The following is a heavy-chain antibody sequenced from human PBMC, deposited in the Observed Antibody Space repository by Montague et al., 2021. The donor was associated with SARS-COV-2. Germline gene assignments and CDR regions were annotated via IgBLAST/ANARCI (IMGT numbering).Heavy chain of an antibody. CDR2: IYYSGST. CDR3: ARSVRGYCNDDSCLARYYYGLDV. CDR1: SGSINSGGFY. Sequence: TLSLTCSVSSGSINSGGFYWSWIRQPPGKGLEWIGYIYYSGSTYYNPSLKSRLTISVDTSKNQFSLNLSSVTAADTAVYYCARSVRGYCNDDSCLARYYYGLDVWGRGTTVTVSS. D-gene: IGHD2-15*01. J-gene: IGHJ6*02. V-gene: IGHV4-31*03.